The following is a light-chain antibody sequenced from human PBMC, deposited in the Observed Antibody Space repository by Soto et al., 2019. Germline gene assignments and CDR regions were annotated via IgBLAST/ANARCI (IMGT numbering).Light chain of an antibody. J-gene: IGKJ5*01. CDR1: QSVGSY. CDR2: GAS. V-gene: IGKV3-20*01. Sequence: IVLTQSPATLSLSPGERGTLSCRASQSVGSYLACYQQKPGQAPRLLIYGASSRATDIPDRFSGSGSGTDFTLTISRLEPEDFAVYYCQQYGSSPITFGQGTRLETK. CDR3: QQYGSSPIT.